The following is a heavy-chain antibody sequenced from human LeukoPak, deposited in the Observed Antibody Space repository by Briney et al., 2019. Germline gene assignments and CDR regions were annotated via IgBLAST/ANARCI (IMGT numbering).Heavy chain of an antibody. V-gene: IGHV1-69*13. J-gene: IGHJ6*02. CDR2: IIPIFGTA. Sequence: SVKVSCKASGGTFSSYAISWVRQAPGQGLEWMGGIIPIFGTANYAQKFQGRVTITADESTSTAYMELSSLRSEDTAVYYCARERTYGGYETGMDVWGQGTTVTVSS. CDR1: GGTFSSYA. CDR3: ARERTYGGYETGMDV. D-gene: IGHD5-12*01.